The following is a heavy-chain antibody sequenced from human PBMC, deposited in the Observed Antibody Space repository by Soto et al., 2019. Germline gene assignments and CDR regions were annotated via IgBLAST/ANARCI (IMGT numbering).Heavy chain of an antibody. D-gene: IGHD4-4*01. CDR1: GGSISSSSYY. CDR2: IYYSGST. V-gene: IGHV4-39*07. J-gene: IGHJ5*02. Sequence: SETLSLTCTVSGGSISSSSYYWGWIRQPPGKGLEWIGNIYYSGSTYYNPSLKSRVTISVDTSKNQFSLKLSSVTAADTAVYYCARRDYRKYNWFDPWGQGTLVTVSS. CDR3: ARRDYRKYNWFDP.